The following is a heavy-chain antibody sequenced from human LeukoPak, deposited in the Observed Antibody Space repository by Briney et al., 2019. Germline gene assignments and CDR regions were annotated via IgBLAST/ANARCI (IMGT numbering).Heavy chain of an antibody. J-gene: IGHJ4*02. CDR3: ANSMVRGGN. Sequence: GGSLRLSCVASGFTFNSYGIHWVRQTPGKGLEWVAVIWYDGSNKYYADSVKGRFTISRDNSKNTLYLQMNSLRAEDTAVYYCANSMVRGGNWGQGTLVTVSS. D-gene: IGHD3-10*01. CDR1: GFTFNSYG. CDR2: IWYDGSNK. V-gene: IGHV3-33*06.